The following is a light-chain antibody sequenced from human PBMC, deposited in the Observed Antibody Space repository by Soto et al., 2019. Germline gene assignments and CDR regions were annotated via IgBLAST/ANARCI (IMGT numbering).Light chain of an antibody. V-gene: IGKV3-20*01. J-gene: IGKJ1*01. Sequence: EIVLTQSPGTLSLSPGERATLSCRASLNISSAFLAWYQHKPGQAPRLLISAASSRDTGITVRFSGSGSGTDFTITIRRLEPEDCEVYYCQQYVSSPRTFGQGTKVQI. CDR1: LNISSAF. CDR3: QQYVSSPRT. CDR2: AAS.